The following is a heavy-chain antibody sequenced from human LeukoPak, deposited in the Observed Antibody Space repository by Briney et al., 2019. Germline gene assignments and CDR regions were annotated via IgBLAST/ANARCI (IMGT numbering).Heavy chain of an antibody. J-gene: IGHJ4*02. D-gene: IGHD5-18*01. CDR1: GSSISSGYY. Sequence: SETLSLTCSVSGSSISSGYYWGWIRQPPGKGLEWIGSIHQSGNTYFNPSLRSRVTVSVDTSKNQFSLKLSSVTAADAAVYYCARDGGYSYGYRPFDYWGQGTLVTVSS. CDR2: IHQSGNT. V-gene: IGHV4-38-2*02. CDR3: ARDGGYSYGYRPFDY.